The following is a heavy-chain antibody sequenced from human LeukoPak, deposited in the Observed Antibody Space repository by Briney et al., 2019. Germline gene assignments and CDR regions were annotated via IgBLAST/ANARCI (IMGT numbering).Heavy chain of an antibody. CDR2: IIPILGIA. J-gene: IGHJ6*02. Sequence: GASVKVSCKASGGTFSSYAISWVRQAPGQGLEWMGRIIPILGIANYAQKFQGRVTITADKSTSTAYMELSSLRSEDTAVYYCARALTSSQPLVIVGVGRDYYGMDVWGQGTTVTVSS. CDR1: GGTFSSYA. CDR3: ARALTSSQPLVIVGVGRDYYGMDV. V-gene: IGHV1-69*04. D-gene: IGHD2-15*01.